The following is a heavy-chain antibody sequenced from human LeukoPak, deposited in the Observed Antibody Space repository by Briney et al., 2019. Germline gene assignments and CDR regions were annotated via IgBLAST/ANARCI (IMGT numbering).Heavy chain of an antibody. CDR3: ARGGRSSELDY. CDR2: INHSGST. J-gene: IGHJ4*02. Sequence: SETLSLTCAVYGGSFSGYYWSWIRQPPGKGLEWIGEINHSGSTNYNPSLKSRVTISVDTSKNQFSLKLSSVTAADTAVYYCARGGRSSELDYWGQGTLVTVSS. CDR1: GGSFSGYY. V-gene: IGHV4-34*01. D-gene: IGHD2-15*01.